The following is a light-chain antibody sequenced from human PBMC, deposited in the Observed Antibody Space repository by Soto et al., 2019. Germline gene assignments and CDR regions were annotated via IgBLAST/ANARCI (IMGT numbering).Light chain of an antibody. CDR2: GAS. Sequence: EIVLTQSPGTLSLSPGERATLSCRASQSVSSSYLAWYQQKPGQAPRLLIYGASSRATGIPDRFSGSGSGTDFTLTISRLEPEDVATYFCQKHDSAPLTFGGGTKVDIK. V-gene: IGKV3-20*01. CDR1: QSVSSSY. J-gene: IGKJ4*01. CDR3: QKHDSAPLT.